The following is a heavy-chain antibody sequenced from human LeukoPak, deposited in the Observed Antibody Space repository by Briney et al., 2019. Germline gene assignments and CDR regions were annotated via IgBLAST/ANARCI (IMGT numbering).Heavy chain of an antibody. CDR1: GFTFSSYG. D-gene: IGHD5-18*01. CDR3: AKGDDIAMTNGAFDI. CDR2: LSDDGRDE. Sequence: GGSLRLSCAASGFTFSSYGMHWVRQAPGKGLEWVAALSDDGRDEYYAESVKGRFTISRDNSKNTVHLQMNSLRAEDTAVYYCAKGDDIAMTNGAFDIWGQGTMVTVSS. J-gene: IGHJ3*02. V-gene: IGHV3-30*18.